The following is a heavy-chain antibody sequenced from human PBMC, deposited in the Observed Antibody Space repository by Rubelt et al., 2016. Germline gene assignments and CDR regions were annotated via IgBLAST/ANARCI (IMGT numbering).Heavy chain of an antibody. CDR2: IYYSGST. CDR1: GGSFSGYY. V-gene: IGHV4-34*01. J-gene: IGHJ4*02. CDR3: ARRGGGSYAFDY. Sequence: QVQLQQWGAGLLKPSETLSLTCAVYGGSFSGYYWSWIRQPPGKGLEWIGSIYYSGSTYYNPSLKSRVTISVDTSKNQFSLKLSSVTAADTAVYYCARRGGGSYAFDYWGQGTLVTVSS. D-gene: IGHD1-26*01.